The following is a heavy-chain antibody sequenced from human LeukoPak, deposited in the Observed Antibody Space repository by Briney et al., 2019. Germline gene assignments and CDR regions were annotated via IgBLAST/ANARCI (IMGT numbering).Heavy chain of an antibody. Sequence: GGSLRLSCAASGFIFRNYARRWVRQAPGKGLEWGSAITGSGDTTYYADSVKSRFTVSRDNSKNTLYVEMNTLRAEDTAVYYCAKWGDYDILTGYYVSDFWGQGTLVTVSS. CDR2: ITGSGDTT. V-gene: IGHV3-23*01. CDR1: GFIFRNYA. D-gene: IGHD3-9*01. J-gene: IGHJ4*02. CDR3: AKWGDYDILTGYYVSDF.